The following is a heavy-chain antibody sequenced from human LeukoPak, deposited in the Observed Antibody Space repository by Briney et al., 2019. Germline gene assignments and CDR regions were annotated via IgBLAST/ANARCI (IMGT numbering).Heavy chain of an antibody. CDR3: CVDIVSYGMDV. CDR2: ISSSSSYI. J-gene: IGHJ6*02. CDR1: GFTFSSYS. D-gene: IGHD5-12*01. V-gene: IGHV3-21*01. Sequence: GGSLRLSCAASGFTFSSYSMNWVRQAPGKGLEWVSSISSSSSYIYYADSVKGRFTISRDNAKNSLYLQMNSLRAEDTAVYYCCVDIVSYGMDVWGQGTTVTVSS.